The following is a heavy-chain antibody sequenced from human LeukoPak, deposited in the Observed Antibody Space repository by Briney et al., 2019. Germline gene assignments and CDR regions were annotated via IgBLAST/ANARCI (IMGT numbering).Heavy chain of an antibody. D-gene: IGHD5-12*01. CDR2: IDSNGVST. J-gene: IGHJ6*02. CDR3: SSGYESDYSFYYGMDV. V-gene: IGHV3-64D*09. Sequence: GGSLRLSCSASGFTFSSYAMHWVRQAPGKGLEYVSAIDSNGVSTSYADSVKGRFTISRDNSKNTLYLQMSSLRAEDTAVYYCSSGYESDYSFYYGMDVWGQGTTVTVSS. CDR1: GFTFSSYA.